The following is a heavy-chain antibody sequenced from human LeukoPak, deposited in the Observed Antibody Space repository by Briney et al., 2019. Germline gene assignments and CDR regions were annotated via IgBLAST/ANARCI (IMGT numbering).Heavy chain of an antibody. CDR3: ASTDFWSGWDY. CDR1: GFSLSSYW. V-gene: IGHV3-7*01. Sequence: PGGSLRLSCVSSGFSLSSYWMTWVRQAPGKGLEWVASIKEDGSEKYYVDSVKGRFTISRDNTKKSLYLQMNSLRVEDTAVYYCASTDFWSGWDYWGQGTLVTVFS. D-gene: IGHD3-3*01. CDR2: IKEDGSEK. J-gene: IGHJ4*02.